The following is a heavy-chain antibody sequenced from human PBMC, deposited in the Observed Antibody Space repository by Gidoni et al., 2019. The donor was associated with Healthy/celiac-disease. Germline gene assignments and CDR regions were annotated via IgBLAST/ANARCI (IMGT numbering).Heavy chain of an antibody. D-gene: IGHD3-10*01. CDR1: GFTFSSYS. V-gene: IGHV3-21*01. Sequence: EVQLVESGGGLVKPGGSLRLSCAASGFTFSSYSMNWVRQAPGKGLEWVSSISSSSSYIYYADSVKGRFTISRDNAKNSLYLQMNSLRAEDTAVYYCARESMVRGVIPNYFDYWGQGTLVTVSS. J-gene: IGHJ4*02. CDR2: ISSSSSYI. CDR3: ARESMVRGVIPNYFDY.